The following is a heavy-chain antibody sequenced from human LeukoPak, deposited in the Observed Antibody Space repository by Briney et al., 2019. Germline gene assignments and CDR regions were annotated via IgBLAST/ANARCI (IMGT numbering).Heavy chain of an antibody. Sequence: PSETLSLTCTVSRGTISSYYWGGIRQPPGQGLEWIGSGYSSGSTSHNPSLKSRVTIAVETSKNQFSLKLSSVTAADKAVYYCASSCRILDIVATIRARLGGNGFDIWGQGTMVTVSS. CDR1: RGTISSYY. D-gene: IGHD5-12*01. CDR2: GYSSGST. V-gene: IGHV4-39*07. J-gene: IGHJ3*02. CDR3: ASSCRILDIVATIRARLGGNGFDI.